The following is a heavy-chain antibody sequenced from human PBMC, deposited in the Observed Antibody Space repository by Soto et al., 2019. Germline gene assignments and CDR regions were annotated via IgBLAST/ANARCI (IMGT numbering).Heavy chain of an antibody. V-gene: IGHV3-74*01. Sequence: EVQLVESGGGLVQPGGSLRLSCAASGFTFSSYWMHWVRQAPGKGLVWVSRISSDGSSTSYADSVKGRFTISRDNAKNTLYLQMDSLRVEDTAVYYCARVLYCSGGSCYSYFDYCGQGTLVTVSS. CDR1: GFTFSSYW. CDR3: ARVLYCSGGSCYSYFDY. D-gene: IGHD2-15*01. CDR2: ISSDGSST. J-gene: IGHJ4*02.